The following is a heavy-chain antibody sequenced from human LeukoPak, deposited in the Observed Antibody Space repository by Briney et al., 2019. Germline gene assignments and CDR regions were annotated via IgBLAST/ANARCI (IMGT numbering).Heavy chain of an antibody. CDR2: ISGSGGST. CDR1: GFTFSSYG. CDR3: AKVGEYYGSGSLNWFDS. Sequence: GGTLRLSCAASGFTFSSYGMSWVRQAPGKGLEWVSAISGSGGSTYYADSVKGRFTVSRDNSKSTLYLQMNSLRGDDTAVYYCAKVGEYYGSGSLNWFDSWGQGTLVTVSS. J-gene: IGHJ5*01. V-gene: IGHV3-23*01. D-gene: IGHD3-10*01.